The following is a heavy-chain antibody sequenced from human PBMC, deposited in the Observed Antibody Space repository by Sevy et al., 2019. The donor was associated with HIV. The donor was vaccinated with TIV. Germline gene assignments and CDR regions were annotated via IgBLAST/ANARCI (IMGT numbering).Heavy chain of an antibody. CDR2: ISYDGSNK. Sequence: GSLRLSCAASGFTFSSYAMHWVRQAPGKGLEWVAVISYDGSNKYYADSVKGRFTISRDNSKNTLYLQMNSLRAEDTAVYYCARSITIFGVVITYYYYGMDVWGQWTTVTVSS. D-gene: IGHD3-3*01. CDR1: GFTFSSYA. J-gene: IGHJ6*02. CDR3: ARSITIFGVVITYYYYGMDV. V-gene: IGHV3-30-3*01.